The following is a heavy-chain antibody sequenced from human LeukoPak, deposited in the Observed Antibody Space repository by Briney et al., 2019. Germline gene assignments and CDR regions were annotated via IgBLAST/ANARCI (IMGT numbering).Heavy chain of an antibody. J-gene: IGHJ3*02. CDR2: INPNSGGT. D-gene: IGHD3-9*01. V-gene: IGHV1-2*02. CDR3: AGYDILTGEGQNAFDI. CDR1: GYTFTGYY. Sequence: ASVKVSCKASGYTFTGYYMHWVRQAPGQGLAWMGWINPNSGGTNYAQKFQGRVTMTRDTSISTAYMELSRLRSDDTAVYYCAGYDILTGEGQNAFDIWGQGTMVTVSS.